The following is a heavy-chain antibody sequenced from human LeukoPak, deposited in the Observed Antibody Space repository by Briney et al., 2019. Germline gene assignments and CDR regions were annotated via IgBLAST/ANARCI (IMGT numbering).Heavy chain of an antibody. Sequence: ASVNVSCKASGYTFTSYAMHWVRQAPGQRLEWMGWINAGNGNTKYSQKFQGRVTITRDTSASTAYMELSSLRSEDTAVYYCALITMVRGVIIGYYWGQGTLVTVSS. CDR1: GYTFTSYA. V-gene: IGHV1-3*01. CDR2: INAGNGNT. J-gene: IGHJ4*02. D-gene: IGHD3-10*01. CDR3: ALITMVRGVIIGYY.